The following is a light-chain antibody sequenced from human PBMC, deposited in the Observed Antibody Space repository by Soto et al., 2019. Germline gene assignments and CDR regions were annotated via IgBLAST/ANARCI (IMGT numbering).Light chain of an antibody. CDR1: QSISAN. J-gene: IGKJ1*01. V-gene: IGKV3-15*01. CDR3: QQYNNWPRT. Sequence: IVMTQSPATLSVSPGDGAALSCRSSQSISANLAWYQQKPGQTPRLLIYGASTRASGVPAKFSGSGSGTEFTLTISSLQSEDFAVYYCQQYNNWPRTFGQGTKVDIK. CDR2: GAS.